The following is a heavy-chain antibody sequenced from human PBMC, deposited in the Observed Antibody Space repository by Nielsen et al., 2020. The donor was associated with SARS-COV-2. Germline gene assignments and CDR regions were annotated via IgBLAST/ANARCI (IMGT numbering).Heavy chain of an antibody. V-gene: IGHV4-34*01. Sequence: SETLSLTCAVYGGSFSGYYWSWIRQPPGKGLEWIGEINHSGSTNYNPSLKSRVTISVDTSKNQFSLKLSSVTAADTAVHYCARGKSRGTFGYWGQGTLVTVSS. CDR2: INHSGST. CDR1: GGSFSGYY. J-gene: IGHJ4*02. D-gene: IGHD3-16*01. CDR3: ARGKSRGTFGY.